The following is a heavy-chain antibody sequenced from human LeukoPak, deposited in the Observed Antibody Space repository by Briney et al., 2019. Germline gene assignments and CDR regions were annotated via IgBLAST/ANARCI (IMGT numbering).Heavy chain of an antibody. CDR2: IQYDGSIK. J-gene: IGHJ4*02. CDR1: GFTFSSFG. V-gene: IGHV3-30*02. Sequence: GGSLRLSCAASGFTFSSFGMNWVRHAPGKGLDWVAFIQYDGSIKYYADSVKGRFTISRDNSKNTLYLQMNSLRAEDTAVYYCARELDSSGYYYFDYWGQGTLVTVSS. CDR3: ARELDSSGYYYFDY. D-gene: IGHD3-22*01.